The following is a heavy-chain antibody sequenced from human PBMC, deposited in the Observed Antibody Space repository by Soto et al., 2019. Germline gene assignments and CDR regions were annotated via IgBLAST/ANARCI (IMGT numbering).Heavy chain of an antibody. V-gene: IGHV4-4*02. CDR2: VFHSGNT. J-gene: IGHJ4*02. CDR3: AGRGVGSYYYSSESYTPFDY. D-gene: IGHD3-10*01. Sequence: QVQLQESGPGLAKPSGTMSLTCVVSSGSIRSSKWLIWVRQSPGKGLEWIGAVFHSGNTNYNPSVKRRDIISVDKSKDHFCLKLSSLTAADTAIYYCAGRGVGSYYYSSESYTPFDYWGQGTLVTVSS. CDR1: SGSIRSSKW.